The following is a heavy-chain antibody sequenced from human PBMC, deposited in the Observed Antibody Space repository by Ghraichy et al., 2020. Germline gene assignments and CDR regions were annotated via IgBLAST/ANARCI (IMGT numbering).Heavy chain of an antibody. Sequence: ASVKVSCKASGYTFTTYDINWVRQATGQGLEWMGWMNANSGQTDYAQKFQGRVTMTRNTSITTAYMELTSLTSEDSAVYYCARGLWFGDGWFDPWGQGTLVTVSS. D-gene: IGHD3-10*01. CDR3: ARGLWFGDGWFDP. CDR2: MNANSGQT. J-gene: IGHJ5*02. CDR1: GYTFTTYD. V-gene: IGHV1-8*01.